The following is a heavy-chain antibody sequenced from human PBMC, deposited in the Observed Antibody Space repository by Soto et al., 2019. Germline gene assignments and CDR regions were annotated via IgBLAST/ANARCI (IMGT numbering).Heavy chain of an antibody. Sequence: QMQLVQSGPEVKKPGTSVKVSCKASGFTFTSSAVQWVRQARGQRLEWIGWIVVGSGNTNYAQKFQERVTITRDMSTSTAYMELSSLSSEDTAVYYCAADEPIGTTGTKVDYWGQGTLVTVSS. D-gene: IGHD1-1*01. CDR1: GFTFTSSA. V-gene: IGHV1-58*01. CDR2: IVVGSGNT. J-gene: IGHJ4*02. CDR3: AADEPIGTTGTKVDY.